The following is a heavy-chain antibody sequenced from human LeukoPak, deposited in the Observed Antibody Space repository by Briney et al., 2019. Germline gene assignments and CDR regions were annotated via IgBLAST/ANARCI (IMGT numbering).Heavy chain of an antibody. V-gene: IGHV4-34*01. J-gene: IGHJ4*02. CDR1: GGSFSGYY. CDR2: INHSGST. Sequence: KSSETLSLTCAVYGGSFSGYYWSWIRQPPGKGLEWIGEINHSGSTNYNPSLKSRVTISVDTSKNQFSLKLSSVTAADTAVYYCAVGFGELLFDYWGQGTLVTVSS. D-gene: IGHD3-10*01. CDR3: AVGFGELLFDY.